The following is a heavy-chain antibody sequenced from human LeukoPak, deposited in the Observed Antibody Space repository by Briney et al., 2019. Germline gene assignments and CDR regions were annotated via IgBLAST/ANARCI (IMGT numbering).Heavy chain of an antibody. CDR2: INPSGGST. D-gene: IGHD4-17*01. CDR3: ATVLTRAVTQSVYFDY. CDR1: GYTFTSDY. V-gene: IGHV1-46*01. J-gene: IGHJ4*02. Sequence: ASVKVSCKASGYTFTSDYMHWVRQAPGQGLEWMGIINPSGGSTSYAQKLQGRVTMTEDTSTDTAYMELSSLRSEDTAVYYCATVLTRAVTQSVYFDYWGQGTLVTVSS.